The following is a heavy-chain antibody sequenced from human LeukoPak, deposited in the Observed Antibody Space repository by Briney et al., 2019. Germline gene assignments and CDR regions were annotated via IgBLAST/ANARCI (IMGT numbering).Heavy chain of an antibody. D-gene: IGHD2-15*01. Sequence: ASVKVSCKASGYTFTSYGISWVRQAPGQGLEWMGWISAYNGNTNYAQKLQGRVTMTTDTSTSTAYMELRSLRSDDTAVYYCARGLVVVVAANSYYYYGMDVWGQGTTVTVSS. CDR3: ARGLVVVVAANSYYYYGMDV. J-gene: IGHJ6*02. CDR1: GYTFTSYG. V-gene: IGHV1-18*01. CDR2: ISAYNGNT.